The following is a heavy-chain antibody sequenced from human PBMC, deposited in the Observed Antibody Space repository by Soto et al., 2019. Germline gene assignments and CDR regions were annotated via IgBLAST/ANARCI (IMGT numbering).Heavy chain of an antibody. D-gene: IGHD3-22*01. CDR3: ARQYYYDSSGYKYYYGMDV. CDR2: IYYSGST. Sequence: SETLSLTCTVSGGSISSSSYYWGWIRQPPGKGLEWIGSIYYSGSTYYNPSLKSRVTISVDTSKNQFSLKLSSVTAADTAVYYCARQYYYDSSGYKYYYGMDVWGQGTTVTVSS. J-gene: IGHJ6*02. V-gene: IGHV4-39*01. CDR1: GGSISSSSYY.